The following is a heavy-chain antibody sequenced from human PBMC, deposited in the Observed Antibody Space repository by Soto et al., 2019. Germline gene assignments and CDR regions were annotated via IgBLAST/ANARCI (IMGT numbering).Heavy chain of an antibody. V-gene: IGHV5-10-1*01. CDR3: ASRPTTVKWGYYYYGMDV. Sequence: GESLKISCKGSGYSFTSYWISWVRQMPGKGLEWMGRIDPSDSYTNYSPSFQGHVTISADKSISTAYLQWSSLKASDAAMYYCASRPTTVKWGYYYYGMDVWGQGTTVTVSS. J-gene: IGHJ6*02. CDR2: IDPSDSYT. CDR1: GYSFTSYW. D-gene: IGHD4-4*01.